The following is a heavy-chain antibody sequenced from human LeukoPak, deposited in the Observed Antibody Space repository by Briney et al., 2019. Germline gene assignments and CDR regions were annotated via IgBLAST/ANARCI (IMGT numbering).Heavy chain of an antibody. CDR3: ARGANCGGDCYEWYFDL. J-gene: IGHJ2*01. CDR1: GFSFSSYG. CDR2: IWYDGSNK. V-gene: IGHV3-33*01. Sequence: PLGGSLRLPCAASGFSFSSYGIHWVRQAPGKGLEWVAVIWYDGSNKYYADSVKGRFTISRDNSKNRLYLQMNSLRVEDTAVYYCARGANCGGDCYEWYFDLWGRGTLVTVSA. D-gene: IGHD2-21*02.